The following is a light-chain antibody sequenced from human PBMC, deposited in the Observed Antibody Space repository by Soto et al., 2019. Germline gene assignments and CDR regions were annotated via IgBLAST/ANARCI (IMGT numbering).Light chain of an antibody. CDR2: EVS. J-gene: IGLJ2*01. V-gene: IGLV2-14*01. CDR1: SSDVGGYNY. CDR3: SSYTSSSTV. Sequence: QSALTQPASVSGSPGQSITISCTGTSSDVGGYNYVSWYQQHPGKAPKLMIYEVSNRPSGVSNRFSGSKSDNTASLTISGLQAEDEADYYCSSYTSSSTVFGGGTKLTV.